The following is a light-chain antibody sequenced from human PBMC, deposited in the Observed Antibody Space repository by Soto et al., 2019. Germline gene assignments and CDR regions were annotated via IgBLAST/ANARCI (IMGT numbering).Light chain of an antibody. CDR2: LNSDGSH. J-gene: IGLJ2*01. Sequence: QLVLTQSPSASASLGASVKLTCTLSSGHNSYAIAWHQQQPEKGPRYLMKLNSDGSHTKGDGIPDRFSGSSSGSECYLTISSLQSEDEADYYCQTWGTGIVLFGGGTQLTVL. CDR3: QTWGTGIVL. V-gene: IGLV4-69*01. CDR1: SGHNSYA.